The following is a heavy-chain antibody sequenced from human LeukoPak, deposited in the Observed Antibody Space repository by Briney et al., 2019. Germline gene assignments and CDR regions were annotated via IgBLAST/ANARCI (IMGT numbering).Heavy chain of an antibody. D-gene: IGHD3-3*01. CDR2: INPNSGGT. CDR1: GYTFTGYY. J-gene: IGHJ4*02. Sequence: ASVKVSCKASGYTFTGYYMHWVRQAPGQGLEWMGWINPNSGGTNYAQKFQGRFTMTRDTSISTAYMELSRLRSDDTAVYYCARADYDFWSGPKYNWSRVWGVQDYWGQGTLVTVSS. CDR3: ARADYDFWSGPKYNWSRVWGVQDY. V-gene: IGHV1-2*02.